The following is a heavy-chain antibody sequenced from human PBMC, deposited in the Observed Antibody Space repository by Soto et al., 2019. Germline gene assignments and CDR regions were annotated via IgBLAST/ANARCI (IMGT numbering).Heavy chain of an antibody. CDR3: ARGPLYYGSGSYFWFDP. CDR2: INHSGST. J-gene: IGHJ5*02. D-gene: IGHD3-10*01. CDR1: GGSFSGYY. Sequence: QVQLQQWGAGLLKPSETLSLTCAVYGGSFSGYYWSWIRQPPGKGLDWIGEINHSGSTNYNPSLKSRVTISVDTSKNQFSLSLSSVTAADTAVYYCARGPLYYGSGSYFWFDPWGQGTLVTVSS. V-gene: IGHV4-34*01.